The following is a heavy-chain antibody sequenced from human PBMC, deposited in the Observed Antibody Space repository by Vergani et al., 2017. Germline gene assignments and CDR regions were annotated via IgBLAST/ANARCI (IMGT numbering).Heavy chain of an antibody. CDR1: GFTFSSYA. D-gene: IGHD4-17*01. CDR3: AKGGEGGDYSRFDY. Sequence: EVQLLESGGGLVQPGGSLRLSCAASGFTFSSYAMSWVRQAPGKGLEWVSAISGSGGSTYYADSVKGRFTISRDTSKNTLDLQMNSLRAEDTAVYYCAKGGEGGDYSRFDYWGQGTLVTVSS. V-gene: IGHV3-23*01. J-gene: IGHJ4*02. CDR2: ISGSGGST.